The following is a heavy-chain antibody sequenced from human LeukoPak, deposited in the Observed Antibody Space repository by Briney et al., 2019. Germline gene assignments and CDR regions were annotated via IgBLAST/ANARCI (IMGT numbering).Heavy chain of an antibody. J-gene: IGHJ5*02. V-gene: IGHV4-59*12. D-gene: IGHD6-13*01. CDR3: ARDNHSGSWSWFDP. CDR1: GGSISNYF. CDR2: IYYSGST. Sequence: SSETLSLTCTVSGGSISNYFWSWIRQPPGKGLEWIGYIYYSGSTNYNPSLKSRVTISIDTSKNQFSLKLSSVTAADTAVYYCARDNHSGSWSWFDPWGQGTLVSVSS.